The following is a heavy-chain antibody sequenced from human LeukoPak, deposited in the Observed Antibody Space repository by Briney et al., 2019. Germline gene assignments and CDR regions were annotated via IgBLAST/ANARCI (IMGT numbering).Heavy chain of an antibody. CDR2: IWYDGSNK. CDR1: GFTSSSYG. Sequence: GRSLRLSCAASGFTSSSYGMHWVRQAPGKGLEWVAVIWYDGSNKYYADSVKGRFTISRDNSKNTLYLQMNSLRAEDTAVYYCARDHFIRGELLDYWGQGTLVTVSS. D-gene: IGHD3-10*01. J-gene: IGHJ4*02. CDR3: ARDHFIRGELLDY. V-gene: IGHV3-33*01.